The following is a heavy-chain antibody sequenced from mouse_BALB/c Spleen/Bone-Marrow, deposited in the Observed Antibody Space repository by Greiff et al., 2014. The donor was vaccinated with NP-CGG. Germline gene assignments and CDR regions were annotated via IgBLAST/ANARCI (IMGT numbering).Heavy chain of an antibody. J-gene: IGHJ1*01. D-gene: IGHD2-14*01. V-gene: IGHV1-15*01. CDR1: GYTFTDYE. Sequence: QVQLQQSGAELVRPGASVTLSCKASGYTFTDYEMHWVKQTPVHGLEWIGAIDPETGGTAYNQKFKGKATLTADKSSSTAYMELRSLTSEDSAVYYCTRDYRDWYFEVWGAGTTVTVSS. CDR2: IDPETGGT. CDR3: TRDYRDWYFEV.